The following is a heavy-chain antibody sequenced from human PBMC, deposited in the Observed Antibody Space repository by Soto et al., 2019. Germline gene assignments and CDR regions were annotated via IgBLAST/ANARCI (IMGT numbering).Heavy chain of an antibody. CDR2: IYTSGST. D-gene: IGHD3-9*01. Sequence: QVQLQESGPGLVKPSETLSLTCTVSGGSISSYYWSWIRQPAGKGLEWIGRIYTSGSTNYNPSLKSRVTMSVDTSTNQFSLKLSSVTAADTAVYYCASHILTGHSYYFDYWGQGTLVTVSS. CDR3: ASHILTGHSYYFDY. J-gene: IGHJ4*02. V-gene: IGHV4-4*07. CDR1: GGSISSYY.